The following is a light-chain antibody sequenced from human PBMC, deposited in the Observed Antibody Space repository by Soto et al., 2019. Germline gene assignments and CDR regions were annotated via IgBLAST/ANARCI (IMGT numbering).Light chain of an antibody. CDR2: GAS. CDR1: QSVSSAY. J-gene: IGKJ2*01. CDR3: QQSGSSFYT. Sequence: EIVLTQSPGTLSLSPGERATLSCRASQSVSSAYLAWYQQIPGQAPRLLIYGASSRATGIADRFSGSGSGTYFPITISVLEPEDFSVYYYQQSGSSFYTFGQGTKLEIK. V-gene: IGKV3-20*01.